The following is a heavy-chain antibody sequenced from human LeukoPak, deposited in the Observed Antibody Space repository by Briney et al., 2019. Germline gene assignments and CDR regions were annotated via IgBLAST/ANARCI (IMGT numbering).Heavy chain of an antibody. D-gene: IGHD6-6*01. V-gene: IGHV3-23*01. Sequence: GGSLRLSCAASGFIFCSYAMSWVRQAPGKGLEWVSAISGGGGATYYADSVKGRFTISRDNSKNTLYLQMNSLRAEDTAVYYCAKSYSNSRRDAFDIWGQGTMVTVSS. CDR2: ISGGGGAT. CDR3: AKSYSNSRRDAFDI. CDR1: GFIFCSYA. J-gene: IGHJ3*02.